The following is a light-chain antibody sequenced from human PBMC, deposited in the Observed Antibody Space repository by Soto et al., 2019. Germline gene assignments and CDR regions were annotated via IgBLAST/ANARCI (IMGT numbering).Light chain of an antibody. J-gene: IGKJ3*01. CDR3: QQANSFPPT. Sequence: DIQMTQSPSSVSASVGDRVTITCRASQYMSRWLAWYQQKPGKAPKLLIYAASSLQSGVPSRFSGSGSGTDFTLTISGLKAEDFATYYFQQANSFPPTFGPGTKVDIK. CDR1: QYMSRW. CDR2: AAS. V-gene: IGKV1-12*01.